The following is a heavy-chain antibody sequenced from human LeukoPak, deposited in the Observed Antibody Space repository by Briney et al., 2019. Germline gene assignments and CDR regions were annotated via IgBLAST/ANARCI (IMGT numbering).Heavy chain of an antibody. CDR2: IIPIFGTA. D-gene: IGHD3-16*01. J-gene: IGHJ5*02. CDR3: AKDDNYIRFLS. Sequence: SVKVSCKASGGTFSSYAISWVRQAPGQGLEWMGGIIPIFGTANYAQKFQGRVTITADKSTSTAYMELSSLRSEDTAVYYCAKDDNYIRFLSWGQGTLVTVSS. V-gene: IGHV1-69*06. CDR1: GGTFSSYA.